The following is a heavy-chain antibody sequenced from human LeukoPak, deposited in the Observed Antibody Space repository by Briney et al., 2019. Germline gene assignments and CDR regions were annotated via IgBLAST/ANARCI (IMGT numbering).Heavy chain of an antibody. CDR3: AKTRRGYGDLDAFDI. CDR2: ISGSGGST. V-gene: IGHV3-23*01. J-gene: IGHJ3*02. Sequence: PGGSLRLSCAASGFTVSSNYMSWVRQAPGKGLEWVSAISGSGGSTYYADSVKGRFTISRDNSKNTLYLQMNSLRAEDTAVYYCAKTRRGYGDLDAFDIWGQGTMVTVSS. D-gene: IGHD4-17*01. CDR1: GFTVSSNY.